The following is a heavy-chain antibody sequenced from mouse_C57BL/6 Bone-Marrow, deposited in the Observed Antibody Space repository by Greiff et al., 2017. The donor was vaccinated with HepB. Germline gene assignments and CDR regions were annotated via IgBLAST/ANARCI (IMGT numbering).Heavy chain of an antibody. D-gene: IGHD3-2*02. V-gene: IGHV1-82*01. CDR3: ARWGDSSGGDYAMDC. CDR1: GYAFSSSW. Sequence: VQLQQSGPELVKPGASVKISCKASGYAFSSSWMNWVKQRPGKGLEWIGRIYPGDGDTNYNGKFKGKATLTADKSYSSAYMQRSSLTSEDSAVYCCARWGDSSGGDYAMDCWGQGTSVTVSS. J-gene: IGHJ4*01. CDR2: IYPGDGDT.